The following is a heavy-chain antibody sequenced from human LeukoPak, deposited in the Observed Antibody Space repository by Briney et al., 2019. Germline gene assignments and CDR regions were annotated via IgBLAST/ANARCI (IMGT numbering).Heavy chain of an antibody. CDR3: AGSSTSIVVVPATYYYMDV. Sequence: ASVKVSCKASGGTFSSYAISWVRQAPGQGLGWMGGIIPIFVTANYAQKFQGRVTITTDESTSTAYMELSSLRSEDTAVYYCAGSSTSIVVVPATYYYMDVWGEGTTVTVSS. CDR1: GGTFSSYA. V-gene: IGHV1-69*05. D-gene: IGHD2-2*01. J-gene: IGHJ6*03. CDR2: IIPIFVTA.